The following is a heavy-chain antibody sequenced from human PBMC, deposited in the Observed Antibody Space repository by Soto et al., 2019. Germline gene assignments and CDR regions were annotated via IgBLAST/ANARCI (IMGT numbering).Heavy chain of an antibody. D-gene: IGHD4-4*01. Sequence: GGSLRLSCAASGFTLSSYAMSWVRQAPGKGLEWVSVISGSGDITFYADSVKGRFTISRDISKNRWYLKMNSLRAEDTAVYYCAKRLTVTTYVAYYGMDVWGQGTTVTVSS. CDR3: AKRLTVTTYVAYYGMDV. CDR2: ISGSGDIT. CDR1: GFTLSSYA. V-gene: IGHV3-23*01. J-gene: IGHJ6*02.